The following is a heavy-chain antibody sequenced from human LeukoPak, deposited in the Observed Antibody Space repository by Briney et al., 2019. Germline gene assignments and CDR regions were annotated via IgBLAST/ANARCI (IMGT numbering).Heavy chain of an antibody. D-gene: IGHD6-19*01. V-gene: IGHV1-18*04. CDR3: ARDKSPIRSRSGSESSPLDN. Sequence: GVSVKVSCKTSGYTFTYYGINWVRQAPGQGLEWMGWISGYNGNTKYAQKFQGRVTMTTDTFTNTAYMELRSLRSDDTVMYYCARDKSPIRSRSGSESSPLDNWGQGTLVFVSS. J-gene: IGHJ4*02. CDR1: GYTFTYYG. CDR2: ISGYNGNT.